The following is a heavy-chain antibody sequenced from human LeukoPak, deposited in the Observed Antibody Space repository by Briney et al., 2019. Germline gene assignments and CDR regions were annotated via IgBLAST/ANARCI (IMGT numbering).Heavy chain of an antibody. CDR1: GGTFSSYA. Sequence: ASVKVSCKASGGTFSSYAISWVRQAPGQGLEWMGGIIPIFGTANYAQKFQGRVTITADESTSTAYMELSSLRSEDTAVYYCAAPRGRDGYNLGAFDIWGQGTMVTVSS. V-gene: IGHV1-69*13. CDR3: AAPRGRDGYNLGAFDI. D-gene: IGHD5-24*01. J-gene: IGHJ3*02. CDR2: IIPIFGTA.